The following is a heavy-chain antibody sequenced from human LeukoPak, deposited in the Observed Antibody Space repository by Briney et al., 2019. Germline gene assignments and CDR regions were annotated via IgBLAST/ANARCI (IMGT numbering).Heavy chain of an antibody. CDR3: ARDNRIARDAFDI. Sequence: PGGSLRLSCAASGFTFSSYWMSWVRQAPGKGLEWVANIKQDGSEKYYVDSVKGRFTISRDSAKNSLYLQMNSLRAEDTAVYYCARDNRIARDAFDIWGQGTMVTVSS. CDR1: GFTFSSYW. V-gene: IGHV3-7*01. J-gene: IGHJ3*02. CDR2: IKQDGSEK. D-gene: IGHD2-15*01.